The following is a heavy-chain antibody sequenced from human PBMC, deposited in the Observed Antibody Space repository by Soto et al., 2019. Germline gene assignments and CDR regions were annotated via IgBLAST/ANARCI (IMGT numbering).Heavy chain of an antibody. CDR1: GYSFSTYA. CDR2: ISAGGGRP. Sequence: EVQLLESGGGLVQPGGSLRLSCAASGYSFSTYAMSWVRQAPGKGLEWVAGISAGGGRPFIADSVKGRFIISRDNAKDTLYLQMNSLPGEDAAIYYCVTHAEYKLGSWFDPWGPGTVVTVSS. D-gene: IGHD6-6*01. CDR3: VTHAEYKLGSWFDP. V-gene: IGHV3-23*01. J-gene: IGHJ5*02.